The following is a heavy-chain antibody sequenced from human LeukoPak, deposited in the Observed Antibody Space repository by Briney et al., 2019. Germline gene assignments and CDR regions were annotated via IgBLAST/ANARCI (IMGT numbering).Heavy chain of an antibody. V-gene: IGHV3-30-3*01. CDR2: ISYDGSNK. Sequence: PGGSLRLSCAASGFTFSSYAMHWVRQAPGKGLEWVAVISYDGSNKYYADSVEGRFTISRDNSKNTPYLQMNSLRAEDTAVYYCARGLQTTVSHNAFDIWGQGTMVTVSS. CDR1: GFTFSSYA. D-gene: IGHD4-11*01. CDR3: ARGLQTTVSHNAFDI. J-gene: IGHJ3*02.